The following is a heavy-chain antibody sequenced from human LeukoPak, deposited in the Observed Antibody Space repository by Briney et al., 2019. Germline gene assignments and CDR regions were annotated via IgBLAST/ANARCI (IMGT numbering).Heavy chain of an antibody. CDR1: GGTFSSYA. Sequence: GSSVKVSCKASGGTFSSYAISWVRQAPGQGLEWMGIINPSGGSTSYAQKFQGRVTMTRDTSTSTVYMELSSLRSEDTAVYYCARNWQQLVQPFFDYWGQGTLVTVSS. CDR3: ARNWQQLVQPFFDY. J-gene: IGHJ4*02. V-gene: IGHV1-46*01. D-gene: IGHD6-13*01. CDR2: INPSGGST.